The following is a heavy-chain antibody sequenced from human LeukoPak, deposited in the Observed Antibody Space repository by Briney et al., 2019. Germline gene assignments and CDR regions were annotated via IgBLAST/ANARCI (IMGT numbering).Heavy chain of an antibody. V-gene: IGHV3-64*01. J-gene: IGHJ4*02. CDR3: ASSGYSSGWYYY. CDR2: ISSNGGST. Sequence: GGSLRLSCAASGFTFSSYAMHWVRQAPGKGLEYVSAISSNGGSTYYANSVKGRFTISRDNSKNTLYLQMNSLRAEDTAVYYCASSGYSSGWYYYWGQGTLVTVSS. D-gene: IGHD6-19*01. CDR1: GFTFSSYA.